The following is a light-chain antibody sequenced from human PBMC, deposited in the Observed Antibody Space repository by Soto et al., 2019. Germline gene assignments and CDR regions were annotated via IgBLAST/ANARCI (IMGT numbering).Light chain of an antibody. J-gene: IGLJ3*02. V-gene: IGLV2-11*01. Sequence: QSVLSQPRSMSESPGQSVTISCSGSSRDVGGYNYVSWYQHHPGKAPILIIYDVTRRPSGVPDRFSGSRSGNTASLTISGLQTEDEADYYCCSHAGGYTWVFGGGTKLTVL. CDR3: CSHAGGYTWV. CDR1: SRDVGGYNY. CDR2: DVT.